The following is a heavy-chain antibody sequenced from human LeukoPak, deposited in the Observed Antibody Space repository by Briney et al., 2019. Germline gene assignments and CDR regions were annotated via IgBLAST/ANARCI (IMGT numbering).Heavy chain of an antibody. CDR1: GYTFTDYY. Sequence: ASVKVSCKAVGYTFTDYYVHWVRQAPGQRLEWMGRINPNSGGTNYAQQFKGRVSMTADTSISTAYMELERLTSDDAAVYLCSRGHRSIGRWDPGDDFDSWGQGTLVTVSS. J-gene: IGHJ4*01. CDR3: SRGHRSIGRWDPGDDFDS. CDR2: INPNSGGT. V-gene: IGHV1-2*06. D-gene: IGHD1-26*01.